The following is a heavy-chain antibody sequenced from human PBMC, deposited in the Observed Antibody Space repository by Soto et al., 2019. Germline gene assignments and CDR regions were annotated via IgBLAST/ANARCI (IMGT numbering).Heavy chain of an antibody. CDR1: GFSLSTTEEG. V-gene: IGHV2-5*02. CDR2: IYWDDDK. J-gene: IGHJ4*02. CDR3: AHGSCVGADYYPKPSVDF. D-gene: IGHD2-21*01. Sequence: QITLKESGPTLVKPTQTLTLTCTFSGFSLSTTEEGVGWISQPPGTAPELLALIYWDDDKRYSPSLKTRFTITNDTAKNRVVLTVTNEDPVDTATYYYAHGSCVGADYYPKPSVDFWGQGILVTVSS.